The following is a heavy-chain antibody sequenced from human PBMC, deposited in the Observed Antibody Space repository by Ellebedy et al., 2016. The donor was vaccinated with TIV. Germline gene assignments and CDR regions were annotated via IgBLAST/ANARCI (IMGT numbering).Heavy chain of an antibody. CDR1: GGSFSGYY. CDR2: IYYSGST. D-gene: IGHD6-13*01. Sequence: SETLSLTCAVYGGSFSGYYWSWIRQPPGKGLEWIGYIYYSGSTNYNPSLKSRVTISVDTSKNQFSLKLSSVTAADTAVYYCARSGSWYGFGMDVWGQGTTVTVSS. V-gene: IGHV4-59*12. CDR3: ARSGSWYGFGMDV. J-gene: IGHJ6*02.